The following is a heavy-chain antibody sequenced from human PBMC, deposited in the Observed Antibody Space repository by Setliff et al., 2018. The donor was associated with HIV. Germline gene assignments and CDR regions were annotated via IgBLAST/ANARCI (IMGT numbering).Heavy chain of an antibody. CDR1: GFTFSSYA. J-gene: IGHJ4*02. CDR3: TIGHYKSASG. CDR2: IGSSSNSI. D-gene: IGHD1-20*01. V-gene: IGHV3-23*05. Sequence: GGSLRLSCAASGFTFSSYAMSWVRQAPGKGLEWVAGIGSSSNSIGYVDSVKGRFTISRDNAKSSLFLQMNNLRGEDTAVYHCTIGHYKSASGWGKGTLVTVS.